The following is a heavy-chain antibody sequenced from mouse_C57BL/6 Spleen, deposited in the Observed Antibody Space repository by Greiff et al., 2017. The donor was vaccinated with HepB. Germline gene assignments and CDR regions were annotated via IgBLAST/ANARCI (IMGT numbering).Heavy chain of an antibody. J-gene: IGHJ3*01. CDR3: AKRHYSNSWFAY. V-gene: IGHV1-81*01. CDR1: GYTFTSYG. CDR2: IYPRSGNT. D-gene: IGHD2-5*01. Sequence: VQLQQSGAELARPGASVKLSCKASGYTFTSYGISWVKQRTGQGLEWIGEIYPRSGNTYYNEKFKGKATLTADKSSSTAYMELRSLTSEDSAVYFCAKRHYSNSWFAYWGQGTLVTVSA.